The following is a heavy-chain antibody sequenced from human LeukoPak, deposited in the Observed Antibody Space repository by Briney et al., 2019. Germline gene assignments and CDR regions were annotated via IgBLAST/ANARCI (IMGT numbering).Heavy chain of an antibody. J-gene: IGHJ2*01. V-gene: IGHV4-4*07. CDR3: ARDLYESSGLFWYFDL. CDR1: GGSISSYY. D-gene: IGHD3-22*01. CDR2: IYTSGST. Sequence: SETLSLTCTVSGGSISSYYWSWIRQPAGKGLEWIGRIYTSGSTNYNPSLKSRVTMSVDTSKNQFSLKLSSVTPADTAVYYCARDLYESSGLFWYFDLWGRGTLVTVSS.